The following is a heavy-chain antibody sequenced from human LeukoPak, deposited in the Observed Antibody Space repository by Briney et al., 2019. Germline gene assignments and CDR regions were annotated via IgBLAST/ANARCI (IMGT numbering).Heavy chain of an antibody. CDR3: ARVNINNWHSCDY. V-gene: IGHV4-4*02. CDR1: GGSISSNNW. D-gene: IGHD1-1*01. J-gene: IGHJ4*02. Sequence: SATLSLTCAVSGGSISSNNWWGWVSQPPGKGLEWIGEIYHSGSPNYNPSLKSRVTISVDKSRNHFSLNLSSVTAADTAVYYCARVNINNWHSCDYWGQGTLVTVSS. CDR2: IYHSGSP.